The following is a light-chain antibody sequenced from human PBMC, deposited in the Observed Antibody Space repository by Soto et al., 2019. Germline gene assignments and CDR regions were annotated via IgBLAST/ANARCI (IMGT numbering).Light chain of an antibody. CDR3: CLYAVTFYV. J-gene: IGLJ1*01. CDR1: SSDVGTYDF. CDR2: DVS. V-gene: IGLV2-11*01. Sequence: QSVLTQPRSVSGSPGQSVTISCTGTSSDVGTYDFVSWYQQHPGKAPRLMILDVSERPSGVPDRFSGSKSGNTASLTISGLQAEDEADYYCCLYAVTFYVFGTGTKVTV.